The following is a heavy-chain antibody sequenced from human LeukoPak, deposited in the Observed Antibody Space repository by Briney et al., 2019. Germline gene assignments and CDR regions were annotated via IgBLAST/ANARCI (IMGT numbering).Heavy chain of an antibody. V-gene: IGHV1-2*02. Sequence: ASATVSCKASGYTFTAYYIHWVRQAPGQGLEWMGWINPNSGGTNSAQKFQGRVTMTRDTSITTAYMELCRLKSDDTAVYYCARGRAATAIFWFDPWGQGTLVTVSS. CDR1: GYTFTAYY. J-gene: IGHJ5*02. CDR2: INPNSGGT. CDR3: ARGRAATAIFWFDP. D-gene: IGHD2-21*02.